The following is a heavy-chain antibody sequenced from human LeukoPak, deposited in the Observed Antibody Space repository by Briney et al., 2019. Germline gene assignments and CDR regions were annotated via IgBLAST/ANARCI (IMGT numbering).Heavy chain of an antibody. CDR1: AFTFDDYA. D-gene: IGHD1-26*01. CDR3: ARTGWELLQSGTFDY. CDR2: ISWNSGNI. Sequence: GGSLRLSCAASAFTFDDYAMHWVRQAPGKGLEWVSGISWNSGNIAYADSVKGRFTISRDNAKNSLDLQMNSLRAEDTAVYYCARTGWELLQSGTFDYWGQGTLVTVSS. J-gene: IGHJ4*02. V-gene: IGHV3-9*01.